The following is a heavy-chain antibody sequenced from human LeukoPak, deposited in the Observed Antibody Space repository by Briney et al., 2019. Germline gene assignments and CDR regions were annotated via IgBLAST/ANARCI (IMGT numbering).Heavy chain of an antibody. J-gene: IGHJ4*02. D-gene: IGHD1-7*01. Sequence: SQTLSLTCTVSGGSISSGSYYWSWIRQPAGKGLEWIGRIYTSGSTNYNPPLKSRVTISVDTSKNQFSLKLSSVTAADTAVYYCARESRNWNYGYFDYWGQGTLVTVSS. V-gene: IGHV4-61*02. CDR1: GGSISSGSYY. CDR2: IYTSGST. CDR3: ARESRNWNYGYFDY.